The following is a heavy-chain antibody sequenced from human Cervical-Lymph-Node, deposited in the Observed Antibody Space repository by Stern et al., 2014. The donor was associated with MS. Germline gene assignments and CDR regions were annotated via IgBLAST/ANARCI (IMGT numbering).Heavy chain of an antibody. CDR2: ISSGSSHI. Sequence: EVQLEESGGGLVKPGGSLRLSCAGSGFTFSSYSMNWVRQAPGKGLEWVSSISSGSSHIFYADSVKGRFTISRDNSKNSVYLQMNSLRAEDTALYYCATEEGYCSGGSCFSGDWGQGTLVTVSS. CDR3: ATEEGYCSGGSCFSGD. D-gene: IGHD2-15*01. V-gene: IGHV3-21*06. CDR1: GFTFSSYS. J-gene: IGHJ4*02.